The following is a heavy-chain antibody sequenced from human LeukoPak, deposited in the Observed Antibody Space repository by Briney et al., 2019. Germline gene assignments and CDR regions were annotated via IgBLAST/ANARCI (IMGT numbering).Heavy chain of an antibody. CDR3: AGVEGYYDSSGYS. Sequence: ASVKVSCKASGGTFSSYAISWVRQAPGQGLEWMGRIIPILGIANYAQKFQGRVTITADKSTSTAYMELSSLRSEDTAVYYCAGVEGYYDSSGYSWGQGTLVTVSS. D-gene: IGHD3-22*01. V-gene: IGHV1-69*04. CDR1: GGTFSSYA. CDR2: IIPILGIA. J-gene: IGHJ4*02.